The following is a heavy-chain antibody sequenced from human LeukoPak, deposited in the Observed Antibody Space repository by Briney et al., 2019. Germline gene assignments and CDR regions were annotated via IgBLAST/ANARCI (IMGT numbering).Heavy chain of an antibody. D-gene: IGHD3-9*01. Sequence: SGTLSLTCTVSGGSISSGGYYWSWIRQPPGKGLEWIGYIYHSGSTYYNPSLKSRVTISVDRSKNQFSLKLSSVTAADTAVYYCARAGYDILTGYQTDYWGQGTLVTVSS. CDR3: ARAGYDILTGYQTDY. V-gene: IGHV4-30-2*01. J-gene: IGHJ4*02. CDR1: GGSISSGGYY. CDR2: IYHSGST.